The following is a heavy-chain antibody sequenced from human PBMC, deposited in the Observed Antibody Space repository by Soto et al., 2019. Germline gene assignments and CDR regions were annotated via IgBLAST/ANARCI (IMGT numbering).Heavy chain of an antibody. CDR3: ARDLALGGRFDP. J-gene: IGHJ5*02. D-gene: IGHD3-16*01. CDR2: INHTGST. CDR1: GGSFSGYS. V-gene: IGHV4-34*01. Sequence: PSETLSLTCAVYGGSFSGYSWTWIRQPPGTGLEWIGEINHTGSTNYNPSLKSRVTISVDTSKNQFSLKLSSVTAADTAVYYCARDLALGGRFDPWGQGTLVTVSS.